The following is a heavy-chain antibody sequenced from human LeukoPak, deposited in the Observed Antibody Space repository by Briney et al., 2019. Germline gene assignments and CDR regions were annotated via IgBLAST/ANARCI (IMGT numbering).Heavy chain of an antibody. V-gene: IGHV1-69*04. CDR3: AREDGDYGINWFDP. Sequence: SVKVSCKASGGTFSSYTISWVRQAPGQGLEWMGRIIPILGIANYAQKFQGRVTITADKSTSTAYMELSRLRSEDTAVYYCAREDGDYGINWFDPWGQGTLVTVSS. CDR1: GGTFSSYT. D-gene: IGHD4-17*01. J-gene: IGHJ5*02. CDR2: IIPILGIA.